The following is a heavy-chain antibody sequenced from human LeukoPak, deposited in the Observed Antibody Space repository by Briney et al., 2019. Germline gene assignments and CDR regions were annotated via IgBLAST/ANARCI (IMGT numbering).Heavy chain of an antibody. CDR1: GYMFTSYW. J-gene: IGHJ5*02. CDR3: ARRGGNWLDP. V-gene: IGHV5-51*01. CDR2: ISPANSET. D-gene: IGHD3-16*01. Sequence: GASLQISFKCSGYMFTSYWIAGVRQQPGKGRELMGIISPANSETLYSPSFQGQVTMSADSSTAYLQWSSLKASDTAIYYCARRGGNWLDPWGQGTLVTVSS.